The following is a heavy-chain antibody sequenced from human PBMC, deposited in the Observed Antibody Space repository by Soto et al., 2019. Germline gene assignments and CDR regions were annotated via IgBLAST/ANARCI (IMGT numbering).Heavy chain of an antibody. CDR2: IIPMFGTP. CDR1: GVTFNRQD. J-gene: IGHJ4*02. V-gene: IGHV1-69*13. D-gene: IGHD1-26*01. Sequence: SVKVSCKASGVTFNRQDMRWVRQAPGQGLEWMGGIIPMFGTPHYAEKFQDRVTITADESTGTAYLELSSLTSEDTAVYYCATSEGRDGDSFDYWGPGTLVTVS. CDR3: ATSEGRDGDSFDY.